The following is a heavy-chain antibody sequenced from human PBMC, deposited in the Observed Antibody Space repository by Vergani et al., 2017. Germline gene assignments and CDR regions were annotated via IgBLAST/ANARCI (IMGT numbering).Heavy chain of an antibody. CDR3: ARDSDTAMGFPGAYYYYGMDV. D-gene: IGHD5-18*01. Sequence: VQLVESGGGVVQPGRSLRLSCAASGFTFSSYSMNWVRQAPGKGLEWVSSISSSSSYIYYADSVKGRFTISRDNAKNSLYLQMNSLRAEDTAVYYCARDSDTAMGFPGAYYYYGMDVWGQGTTVTVAS. CDR2: ISSSSSYI. CDR1: GFTFSSYS. J-gene: IGHJ6*02. V-gene: IGHV3-21*01.